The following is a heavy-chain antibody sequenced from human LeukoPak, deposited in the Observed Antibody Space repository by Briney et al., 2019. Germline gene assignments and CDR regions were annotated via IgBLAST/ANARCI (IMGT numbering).Heavy chain of an antibody. D-gene: IGHD7-27*01. V-gene: IGHV1-69-2*01. CDR3: GTGPNGVTGVDY. J-gene: IGHJ4*02. CDR1: GYTFTDYY. Sequence: GATVKISCKASGYTFTDYYIHWVQQAPGKGLEWMGRVDPEDGETIFADKFLGRVTLTVDTSTDTAYMERSSLRSEDTAVYYCGTGPNGVTGVDYWGQGTLVTVSS. CDR2: VDPEDGET.